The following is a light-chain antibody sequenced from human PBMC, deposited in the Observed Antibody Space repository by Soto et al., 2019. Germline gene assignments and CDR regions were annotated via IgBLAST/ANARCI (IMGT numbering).Light chain of an antibody. CDR3: NSYTSSNTYV. J-gene: IGLJ1*01. V-gene: IGLV2-14*01. CDR1: SSDVGGYNY. Sequence: QSALTQPASVSGSPGQSITISCTGTSSDVGGYNYVSWYQQNPGKAPELMIYEVSNRPSGVSNRFSGSKSGNTASLTISGLQAEDEADYYCNSYTSSNTYVFGTGTKVTVL. CDR2: EVS.